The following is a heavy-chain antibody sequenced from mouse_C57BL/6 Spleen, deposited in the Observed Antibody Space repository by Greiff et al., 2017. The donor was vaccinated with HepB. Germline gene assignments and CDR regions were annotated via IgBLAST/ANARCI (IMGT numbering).Heavy chain of an antibody. J-gene: IGHJ2*01. V-gene: IGHV1-15*01. CDR2: IDPETGGT. CDR1: GYTFTDYE. CDR3: TRGGTGY. D-gene: IGHD3-1*01. Sequence: VQLQQSGAELVRPGASVTLSCKASGYTFTDYEMHWVKQTPVHGLEWIGAIDPETGGTAYNQKFKGKAILAADKSSSTAYMELRSLTSEDSAVYYCTRGGTGYWGQGTTLTVSS.